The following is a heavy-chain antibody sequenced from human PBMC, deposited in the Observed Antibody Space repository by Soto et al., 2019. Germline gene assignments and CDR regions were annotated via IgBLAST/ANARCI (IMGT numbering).Heavy chain of an antibody. D-gene: IGHD2-2*01. J-gene: IGHJ4*02. CDR1: GFTFSDYY. V-gene: IGHV3-11*06. Sequence: QVQLVESGGGLVKPGGSLRLSCAASGFTFSDYYMSWIRQAPGKGLEWVSYISSSSSYTNYADSVKGRFTISRDNAKNSLYLQMNSLRAEDTAVYYCARLGWVVPAAITLWGQGTLVTVSS. CDR2: ISSSSSYT. CDR3: ARLGWVVPAAITL.